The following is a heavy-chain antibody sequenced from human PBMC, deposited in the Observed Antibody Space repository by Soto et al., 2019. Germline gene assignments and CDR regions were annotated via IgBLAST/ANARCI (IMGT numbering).Heavy chain of an antibody. CDR1: GGSFSGYY. J-gene: IGHJ4*02. V-gene: IGHV4-34*01. Sequence: PSETLSLTCAVYGGSFSGYYWSWIRQPPGKGLEWIGEINHSGSTNYNPSLKSRVTISVDTSKNQFSLKLSSVTAADTAVYYCAIGGYYGPGSRYIDYSGQATLVTGSS. D-gene: IGHD3-10*01. CDR3: AIGGYYGPGSRYIDY. CDR2: INHSGST.